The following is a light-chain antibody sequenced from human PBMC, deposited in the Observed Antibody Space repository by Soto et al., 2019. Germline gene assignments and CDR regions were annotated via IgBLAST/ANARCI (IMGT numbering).Light chain of an antibody. J-gene: IGKJ1*01. CDR1: QSISSW. Sequence: DIQMTQSPSTLSASVGDRVTITCRASQSISSWLAWYQQKPGKAPKLLIYDASSLESGVPSRFSGIGSGTEFTLTISSLQPDDFATYYCQQYNSYSWTFGQGT. CDR2: DAS. V-gene: IGKV1-5*01. CDR3: QQYNSYSWT.